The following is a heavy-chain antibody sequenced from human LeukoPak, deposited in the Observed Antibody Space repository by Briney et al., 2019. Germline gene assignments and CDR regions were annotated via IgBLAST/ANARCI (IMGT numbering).Heavy chain of an antibody. D-gene: IGHD3-3*01. J-gene: IGHJ4*02. V-gene: IGHV4-31*03. CDR1: GCSISSGGYY. CDR2: SYYSGST. CDR3: ARVTKNFWSGYRFFHPDY. Sequence: SETLSLTCTVSGCSISSGGYYWSWIRQHPAKCLEWNGYSYYSGSTYYNPSLKSRVTISVDTSKNQFSLKLSSVTAADTAVYYCARVTKNFWSGYRFFHPDYWGQGTLVTVSS.